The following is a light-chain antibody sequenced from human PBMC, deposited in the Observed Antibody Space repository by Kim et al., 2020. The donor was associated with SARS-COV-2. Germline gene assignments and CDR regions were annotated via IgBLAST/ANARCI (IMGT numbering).Light chain of an antibody. Sequence: RATLNVKPTQTVLYNSNNKNYLAWYQQKPGQAPKLLIYWAAIRESGVSDRFSGSGSETDFTLTISSLQAEDVAVYYCQQYYSTPPSFGQGTKLEI. CDR2: WAA. CDR1: QTVLYNSNNKNY. J-gene: IGKJ2*03. CDR3: QQYYSTPPS. V-gene: IGKV4-1*01.